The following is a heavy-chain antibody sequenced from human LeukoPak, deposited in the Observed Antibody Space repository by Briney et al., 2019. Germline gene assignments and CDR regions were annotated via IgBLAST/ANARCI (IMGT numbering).Heavy chain of an antibody. D-gene: IGHD3-10*01. V-gene: IGHV1-58*02. J-gene: IGHJ5*02. CDR3: AADLDYYGISAFDP. Sequence: SVKVSCKASGFTFTSSAMQWVRQARGHRLEWIGWIVVGSGTTNYAQKFQERVTITRDMSTGTAYMELSSLRSEDTAVYYCAADLDYYGISAFDPWGQGTLVTVSS. CDR1: GFTFTSSA. CDR2: IVVGSGTT.